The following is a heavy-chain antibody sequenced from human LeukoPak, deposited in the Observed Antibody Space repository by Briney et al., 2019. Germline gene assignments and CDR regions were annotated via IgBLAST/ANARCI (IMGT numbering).Heavy chain of an antibody. CDR3: ASRTPNRGDYIPYFDY. J-gene: IGHJ4*02. D-gene: IGHD4-17*01. CDR1: GTSISSYY. V-gene: IGHV4-59*01. Sequence: SETLSLTCSVSGTSISSYYWTWIRQPPGKELEWIGYIHYSGRTKYNPSLKSRVTISADTSKNRFSLKLSSVTAADTAVYYCASRTPNRGDYIPYFDYWGQGTLVTVSS. CDR2: IHYSGRT.